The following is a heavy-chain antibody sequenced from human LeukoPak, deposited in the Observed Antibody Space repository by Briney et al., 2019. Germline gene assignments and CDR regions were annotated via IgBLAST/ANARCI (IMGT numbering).Heavy chain of an antibody. Sequence: ASVKGSCKASGYTFTRYDINWVRQATVHGFEGRGWMNPNSGNTGYAQKFQGRVTMTRNTSISTAYMELSSLRSEDTAVYYCATDYGGNSGWGDAFDIWGQGTMVTVSS. J-gene: IGHJ3*02. CDR3: ATDYGGNSGWGDAFDI. V-gene: IGHV1-8*01. CDR1: GYTFTRYD. CDR2: MNPNSGNT. D-gene: IGHD4-23*01.